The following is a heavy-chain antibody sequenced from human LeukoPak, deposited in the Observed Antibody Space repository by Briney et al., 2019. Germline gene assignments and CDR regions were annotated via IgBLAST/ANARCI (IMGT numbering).Heavy chain of an antibody. V-gene: IGHV1-69*13. CDR3: ATVSETVVRPYYYGSGPLLNAFDI. Sequence: GASVKVSCKASGGTFSNDAFSWVRQAPGQGLEWMGGIIPIFGTPRHAQKFQGRVTISADESTSTVYMELSSLRSEDTALYYCATVSETVVRPYYYGSGPLLNAFDIWGQGTMVTVSS. J-gene: IGHJ3*02. CDR2: IIPIFGTP. CDR1: GGTFSNDA. D-gene: IGHD3-10*01.